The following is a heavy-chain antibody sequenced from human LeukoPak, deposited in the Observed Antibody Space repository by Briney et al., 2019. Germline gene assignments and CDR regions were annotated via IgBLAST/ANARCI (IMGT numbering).Heavy chain of an antibody. CDR3: ARDSGPYYYGSGSYYVQVYYGMDV. Sequence: ASVKVSCKASGYTYPRYGLRWVRQAPAQGLEWMGWISAYNWNKNYAQKLQGRVTMTTDTSTSTAYMELRSLRSDDTAVYYCARDSGPYYYGSGSYYVQVYYGMDVWGQGTTVTVSS. CDR1: GYTYPRYG. V-gene: IGHV1-18*01. CDR2: ISAYNWNK. J-gene: IGHJ6*02. D-gene: IGHD3-10*01.